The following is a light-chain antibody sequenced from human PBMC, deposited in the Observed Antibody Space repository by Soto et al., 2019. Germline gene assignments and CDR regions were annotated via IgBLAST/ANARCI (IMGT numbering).Light chain of an antibody. J-gene: IGLJ1*01. CDR2: NVS. V-gene: IGLV2-14*01. CDR1: SSDVGGHNS. Sequence: QSALTQPVSVSGSPGQSITISCTGTSSDVGGHNSVSWYQQHPGKAPKLMIYNVSNRPSGVSNRFSGSKSGNTASLTISGLLAEDEADYYCTSYTSSSTYVFGAGTKVTVL. CDR3: TSYTSSSTYV.